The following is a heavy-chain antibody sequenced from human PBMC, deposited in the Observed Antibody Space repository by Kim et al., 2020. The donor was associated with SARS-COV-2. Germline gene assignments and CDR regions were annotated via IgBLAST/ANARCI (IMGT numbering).Heavy chain of an antibody. Sequence: GGSLRLSCAASGFTFSSYSMNWVRQAPGKGLEWVSSISSSSSYIYYADSVKGRFTISRDNAKNSLYLQMNSLRAEDTAVYYCATGLLWFGELSNEVDYWGQGTLVTVSS. D-gene: IGHD3-10*01. J-gene: IGHJ4*02. CDR2: ISSSSSYI. CDR1: GFTFSSYS. V-gene: IGHV3-21*01. CDR3: ATGLLWFGELSNEVDY.